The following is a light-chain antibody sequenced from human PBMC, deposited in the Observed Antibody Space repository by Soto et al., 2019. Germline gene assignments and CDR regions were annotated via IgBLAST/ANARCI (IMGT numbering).Light chain of an antibody. CDR1: QGIRNY. V-gene: IGKV1-6*01. CDR2: AAS. CDR3: LQDYNYPYT. J-gene: IGKJ2*01. Sequence: AIQITQSPSSLSASVGDRVTITCRASQGIRNYLGWYQQKPGKAPKLLIYAASSLQSGVPSRFSGSGSGTDFTLTISSLQPEDFATYYCLQDYNYPYTFGQGTKVDI.